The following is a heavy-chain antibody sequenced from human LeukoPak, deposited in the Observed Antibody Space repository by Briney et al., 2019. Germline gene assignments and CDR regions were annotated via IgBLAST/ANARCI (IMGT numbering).Heavy chain of an antibody. D-gene: IGHD5-12*01. CDR3: AKGIAVATITLFDY. Sequence: GGSLRLSCAASGFTVISYEMNWVRQAPGKGLEWVSYISSSGNSIFYADSVRGRFTISRDNSKNTLYLQMNSLRAEDTAVYYCAKGIAVATITLFDYWGQGTLVTVSS. CDR2: ISSSGNSI. CDR1: GFTVISYE. J-gene: IGHJ4*02. V-gene: IGHV3-23*01.